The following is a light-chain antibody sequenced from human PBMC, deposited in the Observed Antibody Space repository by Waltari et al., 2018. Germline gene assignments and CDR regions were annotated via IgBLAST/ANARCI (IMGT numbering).Light chain of an antibody. J-gene: IGKJ2*01. CDR2: AAS. Sequence: DIQMNQSPSSLSASVGDRVTITCRADQNIRNKLTWYQQKPGKAPKLLITAASTLQSGVPLRFSGSGSGTDFTLAISSLQPEDFATYFCQQSHTTPVYTFGQGTKLDMK. CDR1: QNIRNK. V-gene: IGKV1-39*01. CDR3: QQSHTTPVYT.